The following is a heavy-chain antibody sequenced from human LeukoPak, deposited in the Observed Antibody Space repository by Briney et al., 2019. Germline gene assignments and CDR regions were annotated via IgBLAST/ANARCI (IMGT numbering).Heavy chain of an antibody. CDR3: GRAFPPLRTSSAGDL. J-gene: IGHJ4*02. Sequence: GGSLILSCSASGFTFSDYDMNWVRQAPGKGLEWVSSISGLSTHIYYGDSVKGRFSISRDNAKNSVYLQMNSLGVEDTATYYCGRAFPPLRTSSAGDLWGQGILVTVSS. CDR2: ISGLSTHI. D-gene: IGHD3-16*01. V-gene: IGHV3-69-1*02. CDR1: GFTFSDYD.